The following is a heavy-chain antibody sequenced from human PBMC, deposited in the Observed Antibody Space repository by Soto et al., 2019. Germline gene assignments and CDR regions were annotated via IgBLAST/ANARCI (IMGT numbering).Heavy chain of an antibody. CDR2: INFDGTEK. V-gene: IGHV3-64D*08. Sequence: GGSLRLSCAASGFTFSSYGMHWVRQAPGKGLEYVSAINFDGTEKYYVDSVKDRFTISRDNSENTLYLQMRSLRAEDTALYYCVKRGPSGSYDYWGQGTLVTVSS. J-gene: IGHJ4*02. CDR1: GFTFSSYG. CDR3: VKRGPSGSYDY. D-gene: IGHD1-26*01.